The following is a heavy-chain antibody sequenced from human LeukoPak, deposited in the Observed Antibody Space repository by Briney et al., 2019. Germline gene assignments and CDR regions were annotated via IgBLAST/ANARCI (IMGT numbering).Heavy chain of an antibody. J-gene: IGHJ4*02. Sequence: PGGSLRLSCAASGFTFSSYAMSWVRQAPGKGLEWVSAISGSGGSTYYADSVKGRFTISRDNSKNTLYLQMISLRAEDTAVYYCAKGGDGYKNLAPFDYWGQGTLVTVSS. CDR1: GFTFSSYA. CDR3: AKGGDGYKNLAPFDY. V-gene: IGHV3-23*01. D-gene: IGHD5-24*01. CDR2: ISGSGGST.